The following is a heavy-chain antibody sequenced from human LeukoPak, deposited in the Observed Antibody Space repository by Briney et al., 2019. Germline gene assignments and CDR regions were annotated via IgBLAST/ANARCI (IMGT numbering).Heavy chain of an antibody. CDR1: EFIVSSSY. Sequence: GGSLRLSCVASEFIVSSSYMSWVRQAPGKELEWVSIIIRGRTTHYADSVKGRFTTSRDNSKNTLYLQMSSLRAEDTAVYYCRICGSGCSVIDSWGQGTLVTVSS. J-gene: IGHJ4*02. D-gene: IGHD2-21*02. CDR2: IIRGRTT. CDR3: RICGSGCSVIDS. V-gene: IGHV3-53*01.